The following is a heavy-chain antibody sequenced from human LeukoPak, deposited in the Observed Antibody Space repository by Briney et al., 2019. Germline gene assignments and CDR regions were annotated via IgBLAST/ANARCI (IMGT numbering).Heavy chain of an antibody. V-gene: IGHV3-21*01. J-gene: IGHJ4*02. CDR1: GFTFSSYS. CDR3: ARGGPAAMGMSNFDY. Sequence: GSLRLSFAASGFTFSSYSMNWVRQAPGKGLEWVSSISSSSSYIYYADSIKGRFTISRDNAKNSLYLQMNSLRAEDTAVYYCARGGPAAMGMSNFDYWGQGTLVTVSS. D-gene: IGHD2-2*01. CDR2: ISSSSSYI.